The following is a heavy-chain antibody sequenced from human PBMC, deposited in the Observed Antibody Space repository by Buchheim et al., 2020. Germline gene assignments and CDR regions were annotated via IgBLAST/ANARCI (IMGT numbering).Heavy chain of an antibody. CDR3: AKDRGDRWYEYYFDY. D-gene: IGHD6-13*01. CDR1: GFTFSSYG. V-gene: IGHV3-33*06. CDR2: IWYDGSNK. J-gene: IGHJ4*02. Sequence: QVQLVESGGGVVQSGRSLRLSCAASGFTFSSYGMHWVRQAPGKGLEWVAVIWYDGSNKDYADSVKGRFTISRDNSKNTLYLQMNSLRAEDTAVYYCAKDRGDRWYEYYFDYWGQGTL.